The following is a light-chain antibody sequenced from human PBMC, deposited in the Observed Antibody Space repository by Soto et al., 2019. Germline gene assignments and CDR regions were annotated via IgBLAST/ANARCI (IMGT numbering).Light chain of an antibody. J-gene: IGKJ3*01. Sequence: EIVLTQSPATLSLSPGERDTLSCRASQSVSSYLAWYQQKPGQAPRLLIYDASNRATGIPARFSGSGSGTDFTLTISSLEPEDFAVYYCQQRSNWPPIFTFGPGTKVDIK. V-gene: IGKV3-11*01. CDR2: DAS. CDR1: QSVSSY. CDR3: QQRSNWPPIFT.